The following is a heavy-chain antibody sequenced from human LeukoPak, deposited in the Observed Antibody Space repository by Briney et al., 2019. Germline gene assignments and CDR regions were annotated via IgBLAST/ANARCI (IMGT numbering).Heavy chain of an antibody. D-gene: IGHD1-1*01. Sequence: PSETLSLTCTVSGGSISSYYWSWIRQPPGKGLEWIGYIYYSGSTNYNPSLKSRVTISVDTSKNQFSLKLSSVTAADTAVYYCARYWIGYGMDVWGQGTTDTVSS. J-gene: IGHJ6*02. CDR2: IYYSGST. CDR3: ARYWIGYGMDV. V-gene: IGHV4-59*01. CDR1: GGSISSYY.